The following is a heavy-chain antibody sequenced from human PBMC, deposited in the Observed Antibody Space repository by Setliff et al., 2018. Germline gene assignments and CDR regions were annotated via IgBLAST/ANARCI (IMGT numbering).Heavy chain of an antibody. D-gene: IGHD1-7*01. CDR1: GFTLNNAW. Sequence: GGSLRLSCEASGFTLNNAWISWVRQAPGKGLEWVSTIYSGDRNTFYTDSVKGRFTIFRDGSKNTLYLQMTSLRAEDTAVYYCAKPQVELRWGFESWGQGTPVTVSS. V-gene: IGHV3-23*03. CDR2: IYSGDRNT. CDR3: AKPQVELRWGFES. J-gene: IGHJ4*02.